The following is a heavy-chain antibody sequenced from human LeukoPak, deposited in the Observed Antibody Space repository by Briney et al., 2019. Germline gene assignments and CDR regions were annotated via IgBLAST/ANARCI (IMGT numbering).Heavy chain of an antibody. CDR2: ISAYNGNT. V-gene: IGHV1-18*01. J-gene: IGHJ4*02. D-gene: IGHD3-3*01. Sequence: ASVKVSCKASGYTFTSYGISWVRQGPGQGLEWMGWISAYNGNTNYAQKLQGRVTMTTDTSTSTAYMELRSLRSDDTAVYYCARTGRGYDFWSGYYTHWGQGTLVTVSS. CDR3: ARTGRGYDFWSGYYTH. CDR1: GYTFTSYG.